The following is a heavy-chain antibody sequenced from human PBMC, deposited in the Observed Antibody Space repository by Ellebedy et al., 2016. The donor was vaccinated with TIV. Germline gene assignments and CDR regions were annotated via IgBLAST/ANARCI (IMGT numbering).Heavy chain of an antibody. CDR2: IIPIFGTA. V-gene: IGHV1-69*06. Sequence: SVKVSXKASGGTFSSYAISWVRQAPGQGLEWMGGIIPIFGTANYAQKFQGRVTITADKSTSTAYMELRSLRSDDTAVYYCARGLGLYNWNDGPEAFDIWGQGTMVTVSS. D-gene: IGHD1-1*01. CDR3: ARGLGLYNWNDGPEAFDI. J-gene: IGHJ3*02. CDR1: GGTFSSYA.